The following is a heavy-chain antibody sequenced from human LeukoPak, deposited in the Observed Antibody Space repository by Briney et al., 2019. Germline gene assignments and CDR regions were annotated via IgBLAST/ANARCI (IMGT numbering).Heavy chain of an antibody. D-gene: IGHD4-17*01. CDR3: ARDRHAQITVTKPAYLDY. V-gene: IGHV1-46*01. CDR1: GYTFTSYD. CDR2: INPSGGST. J-gene: IGHJ4*02. Sequence: ASVKVSCKASGYTFTSYDFNWVRQAPGQGLEWMGIINPSGGSTNYAQRFQGRVTMTRDMSTRTLYLELTSLRSEDTAVYYCARDRHAQITVTKPAYLDYWGQGTLVTVSS.